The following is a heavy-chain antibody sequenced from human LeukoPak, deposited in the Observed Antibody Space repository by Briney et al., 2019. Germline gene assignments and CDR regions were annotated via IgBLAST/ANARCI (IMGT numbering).Heavy chain of an antibody. J-gene: IGHJ6*03. D-gene: IGHD3-10*01. V-gene: IGHV1-2*02. CDR3: ARDGSGSYSYYYYYYYMDV. CDR1: GYTFTGYY. Sequence: EASVKVSCKASGYTFTGYYMHWVRQAPGQGLEWMGWINPNSGATNYAQKFQGRVTMTRDTSISTAYMELCRLRSDDTAVYYCARDGSGSYSYYYYYYYMDVWGKGTTVTVSS. CDR2: INPNSGAT.